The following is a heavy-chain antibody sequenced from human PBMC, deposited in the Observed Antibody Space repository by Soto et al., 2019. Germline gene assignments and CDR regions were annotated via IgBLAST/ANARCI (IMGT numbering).Heavy chain of an antibody. CDR3: ARVEWPDYFDY. Sequence: PSETLSLTCTVSGGSISSGDYYWIWIRQPPGKGLEWIGYIYYSGSTYYNPSLKSRVTISVDTSKNQFSLKLSSVTAADTAVYYCARVEWPDYFDYWGQGTLVTVSS. V-gene: IGHV4-30-4*01. D-gene: IGHD1-1*01. J-gene: IGHJ4*02. CDR2: IYYSGST. CDR1: GGSISSGDYY.